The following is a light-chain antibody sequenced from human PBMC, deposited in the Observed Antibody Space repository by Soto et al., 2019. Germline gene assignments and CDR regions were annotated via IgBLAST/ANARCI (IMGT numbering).Light chain of an antibody. CDR2: RAS. V-gene: IGKV1-39*01. CDR3: QQSYSSPPWT. Sequence: DIQMTQSPSSLSASVGDRVTISCRASQSISTYLNWYQQKPGTAPRLLIYRASSVKSGVPPRFSGSGSGRDFTLTISSLRPEDIATYFCQQSYSSPPWTFGQGTNVEVK. J-gene: IGKJ1*01. CDR1: QSISTY.